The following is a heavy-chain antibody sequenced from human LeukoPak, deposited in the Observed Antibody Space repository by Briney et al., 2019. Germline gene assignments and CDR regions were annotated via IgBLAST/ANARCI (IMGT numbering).Heavy chain of an antibody. Sequence: GWSLRLSCAASGFTFSSYSMNWVRQAPGKGLEWVSSISSSSSYIYYADSVKGRFTISRDNAKNSLYLQMNSLRAEDMAVYYCARERGGDSGYDPFDYWGQGTLVTVSS. J-gene: IGHJ4*02. D-gene: IGHD5-12*01. CDR1: GFTFSSYS. V-gene: IGHV3-21*01. CDR3: ARERGGDSGYDPFDY. CDR2: ISSSSSYI.